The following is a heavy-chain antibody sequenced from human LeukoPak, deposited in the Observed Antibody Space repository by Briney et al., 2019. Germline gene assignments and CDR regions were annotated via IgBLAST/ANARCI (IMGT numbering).Heavy chain of an antibody. CDR2: IDTDVTST. J-gene: IGHJ4*02. CDR3: ARGYLGIDY. CDR1: GFTVSSYW. V-gene: IGHV3-74*01. D-gene: IGHD1-26*01. Sequence: GGSLRLSCAASGFTVSSYWMHWVRQAPGKGLVWVSRIDTDVTSTNYADSVKGRFTISRDNAKNTLYLQMNSLRGEDTAVYYCARGYLGIDYWGQGTLVTVSS.